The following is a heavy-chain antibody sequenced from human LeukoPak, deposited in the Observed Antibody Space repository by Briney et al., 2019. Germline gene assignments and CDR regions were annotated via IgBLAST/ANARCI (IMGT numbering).Heavy chain of an antibody. CDR2: VRSKANSYAT. CDR1: GFTFSGSA. J-gene: IGHJ4*02. CDR3: SSSSSYYFDY. Sequence: GGSLRLSCAASGFTFSGSAMHWVRQASGKGLEWVGRVRSKANSYATAYAASVRGRFTISRVESKNTAYLQINSLKTEDTAVYYCSSSSSYYFDYWGQGTLVTVSS. V-gene: IGHV3-73*01. D-gene: IGHD2-2*01.